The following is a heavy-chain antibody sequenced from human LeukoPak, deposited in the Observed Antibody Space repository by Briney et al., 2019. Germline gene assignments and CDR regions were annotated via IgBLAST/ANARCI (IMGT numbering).Heavy chain of an antibody. CDR1: GGSFSDYF. J-gene: IGHJ4*02. CDR3: ARSEVDWNHYYFDY. V-gene: IGHV4-34*01. CDR2: INHSGVT. Sequence: SETLSLTCAVYGGSFSDYFWSWIRQPPGKGLEWIGEINHSGVTKYNPSLKSRVTISGEKSKNQFSLKLSSVTAADTAVYYCARSEVDWNHYYFDYWGQGTLVTVSS. D-gene: IGHD1-1*01.